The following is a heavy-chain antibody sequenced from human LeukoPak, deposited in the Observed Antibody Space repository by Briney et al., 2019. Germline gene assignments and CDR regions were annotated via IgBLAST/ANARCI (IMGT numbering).Heavy chain of an antibody. D-gene: IGHD6-13*01. CDR1: GFTFSNAW. J-gene: IGHJ4*02. V-gene: IGHV3-15*01. CDR2: IKSKTDGGTT. CDR3: AKVGGIAAAGTPN. Sequence: GGSLRLSCAASGFTFSNAWMSWVRQAPGKGLEWVGRIKSKTDGGTTDYAAPVKGRFTISRDDSKNTLYLQMNSLRAEDTAVYYCAKVGGIAAAGTPNWGQGTLVTVSS.